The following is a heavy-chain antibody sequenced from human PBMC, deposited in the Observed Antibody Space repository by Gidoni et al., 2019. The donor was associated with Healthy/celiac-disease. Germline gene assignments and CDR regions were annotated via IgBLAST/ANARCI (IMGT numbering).Heavy chain of an antibody. CDR2: IKQDGSEK. CDR1: GFTFSSYW. J-gene: IGHJ6*02. V-gene: IGHV3-7*01. Sequence: EVQLVESGGGLVQPGGSLRLSCAASGFTFSSYWMSWVRQAPGKGLEWVANIKQDGSEKYYVDSVKGRFTISRDNAKNSLYLQMNSLRAEDTAVYYCARDQTAPLYSGYDLEALYYYGMDVWGQGTTVTVSS. D-gene: IGHD5-12*01. CDR3: ARDQTAPLYSGYDLEALYYYGMDV.